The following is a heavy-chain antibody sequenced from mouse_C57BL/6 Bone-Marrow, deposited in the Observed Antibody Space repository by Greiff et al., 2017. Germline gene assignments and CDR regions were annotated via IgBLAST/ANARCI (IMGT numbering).Heavy chain of an antibody. CDR2: INPNNGGT. Sequence: VQLQQSGPELVKPGASVKISCKASGYTFTDYYMNWVKQSHGKSLEWIGDINPNNGGTSYNQKFKGKATLTVDTSSSTAYMELRSLTSVDSAVYYCARSAISSSYWYFDVWGTGTTVTVSS. CDR1: GYTFTDYY. V-gene: IGHV1-26*01. J-gene: IGHJ1*03. CDR3: ARSAISSSYWYFDV. D-gene: IGHD2-12*01.